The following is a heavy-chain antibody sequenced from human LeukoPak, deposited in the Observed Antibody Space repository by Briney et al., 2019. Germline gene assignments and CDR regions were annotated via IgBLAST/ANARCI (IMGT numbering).Heavy chain of an antibody. V-gene: IGHV4-39*01. CDR2: IYYSGST. CDR1: GGFISSSSYY. J-gene: IGHJ4*02. D-gene: IGHD3-10*01. CDR3: ARLGTMVRGVKAYYFDY. Sequence: PSETLSLTCTVSGGFISSSSYYWGWIRQPPGKGLEWFGSIYYSGSTYYNPSLKSRVTISVDTSKNQFSLKLSSVTAADTAVYYCARLGTMVRGVKAYYFDYWGQGTLVTVSS.